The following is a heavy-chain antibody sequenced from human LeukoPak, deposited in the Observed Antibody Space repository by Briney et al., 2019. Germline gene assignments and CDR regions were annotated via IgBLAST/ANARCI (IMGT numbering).Heavy chain of an antibody. Sequence: KPGGSLRLSCAASGFTFSSYSMNWVRQAPGKGLEWVSSISSSSSYIYYADSVKGRFTISRDNAKTSLYLQMNSLRAEDTAVYYCASWEGGYDSPFLVDYWGQGTLVTVSS. CDR2: ISSSSSYI. J-gene: IGHJ4*02. D-gene: IGHD5-12*01. CDR3: ASWEGGYDSPFLVDY. CDR1: GFTFSSYS. V-gene: IGHV3-21*01.